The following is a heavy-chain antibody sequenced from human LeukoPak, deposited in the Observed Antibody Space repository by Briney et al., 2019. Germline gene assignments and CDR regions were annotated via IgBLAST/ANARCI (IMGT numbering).Heavy chain of an antibody. V-gene: IGHV3-21*01. D-gene: IGHD1-26*01. CDR1: GFTFSSYS. CDR3: ARAPEVGATHYFDY. CDR2: ISSSSSYI. Sequence: SGGSLRLSCAASGFTFSSYSINWVRQAPGKGLEWVSSISSSSSYIYYADSVKGRFTISRDNARNSLYLQMDSLRAEDTAVYYCARAPEVGATHYFDYWGQGTLVTVSS. J-gene: IGHJ4*02.